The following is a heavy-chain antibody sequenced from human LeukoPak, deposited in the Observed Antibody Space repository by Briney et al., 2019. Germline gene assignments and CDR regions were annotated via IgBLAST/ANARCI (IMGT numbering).Heavy chain of an antibody. CDR1: GGSISSYY. V-gene: IGHV4-4*07. D-gene: IGHD2-15*01. CDR3: ARGYCSGGTCFFDY. J-gene: IGHJ4*02. Sequence: SETLSLTCIVSGGSISSYYWSWIRQSAGKGLEWIGRIYTSGRTDYNPSLKRRVTMSVDTSKNQFSLKLSSVTAADTAVYYCARGYCSGGTCFFDYWGQGTLVTVSS. CDR2: IYTSGRT.